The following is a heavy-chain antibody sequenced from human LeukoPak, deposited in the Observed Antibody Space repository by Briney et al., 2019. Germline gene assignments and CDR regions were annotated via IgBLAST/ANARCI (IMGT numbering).Heavy chain of an antibody. D-gene: IGHD3-10*01. CDR1: GGSISSYY. J-gene: IGHJ5*02. Sequence: SETLSLTCTVSGGSISSYYWSWIRQPPGKGLECIGYIHYTGSTNYNPSLKSRVTISVDTSKNQFSLELSSVTAADTAIYYCARGGYYGSGNDFRFDPWGQGTLVTVSS. CDR2: IHYTGST. V-gene: IGHV4-59*01. CDR3: ARGGYYGSGNDFRFDP.